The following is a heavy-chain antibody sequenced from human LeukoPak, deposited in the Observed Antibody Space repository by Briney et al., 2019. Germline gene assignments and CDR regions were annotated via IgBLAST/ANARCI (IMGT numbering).Heavy chain of an antibody. Sequence: PSETLSLTCTVSGDSINNYYWSWIRQPPGKGLEWIGYIYYSGSTNYNPSLKSRVTISVDTSKNQFSLKLSSVTAADTAVYYCGRLPYGGKGIYYYGMDVWGQGTTVTVSS. D-gene: IGHD4-23*01. CDR1: GDSINNYY. CDR3: GRLPYGGKGIYYYGMDV. CDR2: IYYSGST. J-gene: IGHJ6*02. V-gene: IGHV4-59*08.